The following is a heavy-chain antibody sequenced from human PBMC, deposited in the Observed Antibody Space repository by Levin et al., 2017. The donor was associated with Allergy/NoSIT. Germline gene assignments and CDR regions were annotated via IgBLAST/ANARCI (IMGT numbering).Heavy chain of an antibody. J-gene: IGHJ4*02. D-gene: IGHD6-13*01. V-gene: IGHV6-1*01. Sequence: SETLSLTCAISGDSVSSNSAAWNWIRQSPSRGLEWLGRTYYRSKWYNDYAVSVKSRITINPDTSKNQFSLHLDSVTPKDTAVYYCARSNHRSIIAAAGIPFDYWGQGTLVTVSS. CDR1: GDSVSSNSAA. CDR3: ARSNHRSIIAAAGIPFDY. CDR2: TYYRSKWYN.